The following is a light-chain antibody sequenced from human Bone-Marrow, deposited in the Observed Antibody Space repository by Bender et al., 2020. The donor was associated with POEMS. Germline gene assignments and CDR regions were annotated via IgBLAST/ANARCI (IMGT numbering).Light chain of an antibody. Sequence: QPVLTQPPSVSAAPGQKVTISCSGSSSNIGSYYVYWYQQLPGTAPKLLIRDTDKRPSGIPDRFSGSKSGTSATLALTGLQTGEEADYYCGTWDTSLSVGVFGGGTKLTVL. J-gene: IGLJ2*01. CDR3: GTWDTSLSVGV. CDR1: SSNIGSYY. V-gene: IGLV1-51*01. CDR2: DTD.